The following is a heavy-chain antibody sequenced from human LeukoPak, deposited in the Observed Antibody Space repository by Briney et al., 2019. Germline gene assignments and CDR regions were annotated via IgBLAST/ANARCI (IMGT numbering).Heavy chain of an antibody. D-gene: IGHD3-3*01. CDR1: GYSFTNYW. Sequence: RGESLKISCKASGYSFTNYWIGWVRQMPGKGLEWMGIIYPGDSDTRYSPSFQGQVTISADKSISTAYLQWSSLKASDTAMYYCARVGPGYGYDFWSGYRQYYMDVWGKGTTVTVSS. J-gene: IGHJ6*03. V-gene: IGHV5-51*01. CDR3: ARVGPGYGYDFWSGYRQYYMDV. CDR2: IYPGDSDT.